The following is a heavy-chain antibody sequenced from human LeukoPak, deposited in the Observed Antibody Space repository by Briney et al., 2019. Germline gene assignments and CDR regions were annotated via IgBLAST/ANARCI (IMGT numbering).Heavy chain of an antibody. D-gene: IGHD2-15*01. CDR1: GFTFSSYW. CDR2: IKQDRSEK. CDR3: ARHAGYCSGGSCYDDAFDI. Sequence: GGSLRLSCAASGFTFSSYWMSWVRQAPGKGLEWVANIKQDRSEKYYVDSVKGRFTISRDNAKNSLYLQMNSLRAEDTAVYYCARHAGYCSGGSCYDDAFDIWGQGTMVTVSS. J-gene: IGHJ3*02. V-gene: IGHV3-7*03.